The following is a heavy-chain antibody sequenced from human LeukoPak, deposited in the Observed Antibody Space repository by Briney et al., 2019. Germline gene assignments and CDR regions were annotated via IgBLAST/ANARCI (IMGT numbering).Heavy chain of an antibody. CDR1: GFTFSDYY. Sequence: NSGGSLRLSCAASGFTFSDYYMSWIRQAPGKGLEWVSYISSSGSTIYYADSVKGRFTISRDNAKNSLYLQMNSLRAEDTAVYYCARSSRWFGELLSPFDYWGQGTMVIVSS. D-gene: IGHD3-10*01. J-gene: IGHJ4*02. CDR2: ISSSGSTI. V-gene: IGHV3-11*01. CDR3: ARSSRWFGELLSPFDY.